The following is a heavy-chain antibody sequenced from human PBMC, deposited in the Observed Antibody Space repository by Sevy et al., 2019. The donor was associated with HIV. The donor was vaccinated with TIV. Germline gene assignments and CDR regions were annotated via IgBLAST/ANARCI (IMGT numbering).Heavy chain of an antibody. D-gene: IGHD5-12*01. CDR3: AGGGYSGGLIDY. Sequence: GGSLRLSCAASGFTFSSYWMSWVRQAPGKGLEWVANIKQDGSEKYYVDSVKGRFTISRDNAKNSLYLQMKSLRAEDTAVYYCAGGGYSGGLIDYWVQGTLVTVSS. CDR1: GFTFSSYW. CDR2: IKQDGSEK. V-gene: IGHV3-7*01. J-gene: IGHJ4*02.